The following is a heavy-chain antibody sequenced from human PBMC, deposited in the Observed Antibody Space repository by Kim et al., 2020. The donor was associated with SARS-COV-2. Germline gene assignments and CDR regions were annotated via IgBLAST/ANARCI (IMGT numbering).Heavy chain of an antibody. D-gene: IGHD6-19*01. CDR3: ARGGWEYYFDY. CDR2: ISSSSSYI. J-gene: IGHJ4*02. Sequence: GGSLRLSCAASGFTFSSYSMNWVRQAPGKGLEWVSSISSSSSYIYYADSVKGRFTISRDNAKNSLYLQMNSLRAEDTAVYYCARGGWEYYFDYWGQGTLVTVSS. CDR1: GFTFSSYS. V-gene: IGHV3-21*01.